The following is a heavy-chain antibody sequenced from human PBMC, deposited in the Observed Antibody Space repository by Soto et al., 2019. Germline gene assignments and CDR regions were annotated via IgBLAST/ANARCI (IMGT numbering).Heavy chain of an antibody. J-gene: IGHJ5*02. Sequence: SETLSLTCSVSGGSISSGGHYWSWIRQHPGKGLEWIGYIYYSGSTYYNPSLKSRVTISVDTSKNQFSLKLSSVTAADTAVYYCARHAVYYYDSSGYGPRWFEPWGQGTLVTVSS. D-gene: IGHD3-22*01. CDR3: ARHAVYYYDSSGYGPRWFEP. CDR2: IYYSGST. V-gene: IGHV4-31*03. CDR1: GGSISSGGHY.